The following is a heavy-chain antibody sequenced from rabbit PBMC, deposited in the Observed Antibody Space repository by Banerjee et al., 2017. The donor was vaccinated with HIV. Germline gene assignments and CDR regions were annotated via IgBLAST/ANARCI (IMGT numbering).Heavy chain of an antibody. CDR2: IGTGGGDT. Sequence: QSLEESGGDLVKPGASLTLTCTASGFSFSDSYWICWVRQAPGKGLEWIGCIGTGGGDTYYASWAKGRFTISKTSSTTVTLQMTSLTAADTATYFCARGGGDAGDGYIWWGPGTLVTVS. CDR3: ARGGGDAGDGYIW. J-gene: IGHJ4*01. V-gene: IGHV1S40*01. CDR1: GFSFSDSYW. D-gene: IGHD4-2*01.